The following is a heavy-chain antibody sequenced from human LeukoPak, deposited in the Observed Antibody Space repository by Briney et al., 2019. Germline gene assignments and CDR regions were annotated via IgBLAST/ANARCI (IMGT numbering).Heavy chain of an antibody. Sequence: SETLSLTCTVSGGSISSYYWSWIRQPPGKGLEWIGNIHYSGSTNYNPSLKSRVTISVDTSKNQFSLKLSSVTAADTAVYYCARRRNPGTTPGNWFDPWGQGTLVTVSS. D-gene: IGHD4-11*01. CDR3: ARRRNPGTTPGNWFDP. CDR1: GGSISSYY. J-gene: IGHJ5*02. V-gene: IGHV4-59*01. CDR2: IHYSGST.